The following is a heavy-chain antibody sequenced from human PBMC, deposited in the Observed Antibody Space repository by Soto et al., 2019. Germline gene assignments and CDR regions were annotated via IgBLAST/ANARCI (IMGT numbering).Heavy chain of an antibody. CDR1: GGTFSSYA. Sequence: QVQLVQSGAEVKKPGSSVKVSCKASGGTFSSYAISWVRQAPGQGLEWMGGIIPIFGTANYAQKFQGRVTITADESTSTAYMELSSLRSEDTAVYYCASASIYSSGWQSSYWYFDLWGRGTLVTVSS. D-gene: IGHD6-19*01. J-gene: IGHJ2*01. CDR2: IIPIFGTA. CDR3: ASASIYSSGWQSSYWYFDL. V-gene: IGHV1-69*01.